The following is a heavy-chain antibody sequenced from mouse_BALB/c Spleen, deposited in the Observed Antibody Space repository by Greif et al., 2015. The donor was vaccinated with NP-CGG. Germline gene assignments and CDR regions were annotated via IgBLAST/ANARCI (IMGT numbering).Heavy chain of an antibody. D-gene: IGHD1-1*01. V-gene: IGHV1-14*01. J-gene: IGHJ2*01. Sequence: EVQLQQSGPELVKPGASVKMSCKASGYTFTSYVMHWVKQKPGQGLEWIGYINPYNDGTKYNEKFKGKATLTSDKSSSPAYMELSSLTSEDSAVYYCARWVWGSSSLFDYWGRGTTLTVSS. CDR1: GYTFTSYV. CDR3: ARWVWGSSSLFDY. CDR2: INPYNDGT.